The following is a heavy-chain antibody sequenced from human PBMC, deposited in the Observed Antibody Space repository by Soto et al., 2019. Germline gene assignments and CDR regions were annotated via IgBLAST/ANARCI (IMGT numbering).Heavy chain of an antibody. J-gene: IGHJ6*02. D-gene: IGHD2-2*01. V-gene: IGHV1-69*01. Sequence: QVQLVQSGAEVKKPGSSVKVSCKASGGTFSSYAISWVRQAPGQGLEWMGGIIPISETTNYAQKFQGRVTTTADEYKSTAYMELSSMRSEDTAVYYCARSPGSSTSLVIYYYYYYYGMDVWGQGTTVTVSS. CDR2: IIPISETT. CDR3: ARSPGSSTSLVIYYYYYYYGMDV. CDR1: GGTFSSYA.